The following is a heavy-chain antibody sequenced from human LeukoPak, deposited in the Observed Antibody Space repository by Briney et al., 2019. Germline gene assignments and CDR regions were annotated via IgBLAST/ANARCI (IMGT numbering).Heavy chain of an antibody. CDR1: GFTFSDYY. Sequence: PGGPLRLSCAASGFTFSDYYMSWNRQAPGKGLEWVSYISSSGSTIYYADSVKGRFTISRDNAKNSLYLQMNSLRAEDTAVYYCARTMGSPYYYMDVWGKGTTVTVSS. D-gene: IGHD3-10*01. CDR2: ISSSGSTI. V-gene: IGHV3-11*01. CDR3: ARTMGSPYYYMDV. J-gene: IGHJ6*03.